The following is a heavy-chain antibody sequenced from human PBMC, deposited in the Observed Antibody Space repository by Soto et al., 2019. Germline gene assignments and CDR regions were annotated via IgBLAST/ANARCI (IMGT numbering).Heavy chain of an antibody. CDR2: IYYTGST. V-gene: IGHV4-59*01. J-gene: IGHJ4*02. D-gene: IGHD4-17*01. CDR3: TRVGGYYGDYPNFDY. Sequence: SETLSLTCSVSGSSISSYYWSWLRQPPGKGLEWIGSIYYTGSTNYNPSLKSRVIMSVDPSKKQLSLRLNSVTAADTAVYYCTRVGGYYGDYPNFDYWGQGTLVTVSS. CDR1: GSSISSYY.